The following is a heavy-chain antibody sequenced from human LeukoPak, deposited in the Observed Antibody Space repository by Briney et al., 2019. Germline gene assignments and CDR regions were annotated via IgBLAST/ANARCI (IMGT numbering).Heavy chain of an antibody. CDR2: ISSSGSTI. CDR3: ARVCQWLVRGYIYYGMDV. CDR1: GFTFSSYE. D-gene: IGHD6-19*01. J-gene: IGHJ6*02. Sequence: PGGSLRLSCAASGFTFSSYEMNWVRQAPGKGLEWVSYISSSGSTIYYADSVKGRFTISRDNAKNSLYLQMNSLGAEDTAVYYCARVCQWLVRGYIYYGMDVWGQGTTVTVSS. V-gene: IGHV3-48*03.